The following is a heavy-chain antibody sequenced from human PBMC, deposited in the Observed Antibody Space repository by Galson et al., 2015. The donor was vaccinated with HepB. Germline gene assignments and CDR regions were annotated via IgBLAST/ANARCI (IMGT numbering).Heavy chain of an antibody. J-gene: IGHJ3*01. V-gene: IGHV3-30*04. CDR1: GFTFSTYA. CDR3: ARARGGNNWYPPRDVVDF. CDR2: ISYDGSNK. D-gene: IGHD1-1*01. Sequence: SLRLSCAASGFTFSTYAMHWVRLAPGKGLEWVAVISYDGSNKYYADSVKGRFTISRHNFNNMLYLQMNSLRAEDTAVYYCARARGGNNWYPPRDVVDFWGQGTMVTVSS.